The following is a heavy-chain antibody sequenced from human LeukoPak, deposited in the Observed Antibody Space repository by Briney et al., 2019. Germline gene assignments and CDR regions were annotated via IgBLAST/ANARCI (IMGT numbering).Heavy chain of an antibody. Sequence: ASVKVSCKVSGYTLTELSMHWVRQAPGKGLEWMGGFDPEDGETIYAQKFQARVTITADESTSTAYMELSSLRSEDTAVYYCARPNSSGWRSFDYWGQGTLVTVSS. D-gene: IGHD6-19*01. J-gene: IGHJ4*02. CDR2: FDPEDGET. CDR3: ARPNSSGWRSFDY. CDR1: GYTLTELS. V-gene: IGHV1-24*01.